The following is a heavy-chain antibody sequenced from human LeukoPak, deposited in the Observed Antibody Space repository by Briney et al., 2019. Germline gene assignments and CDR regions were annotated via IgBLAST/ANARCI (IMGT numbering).Heavy chain of an antibody. Sequence: GASVKVSCKASGGTFSSYAISWVRQAPGQGLEWMGGIIPIFGTANYAQKFQGRVTITADKSTSTAYMELSSLRSEDTAVYYCASRRVYGKNFDYWGQGTLVTVSS. CDR1: GGTFSSYA. CDR3: ASRRVYGKNFDY. J-gene: IGHJ4*02. V-gene: IGHV1-69*06. CDR2: IIPIFGTA. D-gene: IGHD2-8*01.